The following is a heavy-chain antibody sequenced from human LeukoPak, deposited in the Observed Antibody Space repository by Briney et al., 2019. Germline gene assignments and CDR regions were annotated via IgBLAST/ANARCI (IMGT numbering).Heavy chain of an antibody. CDR1: GYTYSNNG. Sequence: PGGSLTLSCVVSGYTYSNNGMSWVRQAPGKGVEWVSGLSGSGSSVYYAVSVRGRLTISRDNSRNKLYLRLHSLRADDTAVYYCAKGLKWFDPWGQGTLVTVSS. CDR2: LSGSGSSV. D-gene: IGHD2-8*01. V-gene: IGHV3-23*01. J-gene: IGHJ5*02. CDR3: AKGLKWFDP.